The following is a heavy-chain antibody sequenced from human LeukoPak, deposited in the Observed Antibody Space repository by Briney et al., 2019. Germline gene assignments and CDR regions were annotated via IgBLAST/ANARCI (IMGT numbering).Heavy chain of an antibody. CDR3: VRDRDSYGRRADH. Sequence: QPGGSLRLSCAASGFTFSTYWMSSVRQAPGKGLEWVANIKQDGSEKNYVDSVKGRFIISRDNVENSLYLQMNSLRVEDTAVYYCVRDRDSYGRRADHWGQGTLVTVAS. J-gene: IGHJ4*02. CDR2: IKQDGSEK. V-gene: IGHV3-7*01. D-gene: IGHD5-18*01. CDR1: GFTFSTYW.